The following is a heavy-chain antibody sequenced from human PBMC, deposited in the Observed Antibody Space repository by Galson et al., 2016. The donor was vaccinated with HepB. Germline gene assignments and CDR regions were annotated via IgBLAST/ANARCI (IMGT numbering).Heavy chain of an antibody. J-gene: IGHJ6*04. CDR3: VQGSTAPAV. V-gene: IGHV3-23*01. D-gene: IGHD2-2*01. CDR2: ISMSGAST. Sequence: SLRLSCAASGFTFRNYGMTWVRQAPGKGLECVSSISMSGASTDYADSVKGRFTISRDNSKNTLSLQMNSLTADDTAIYYCVQGSTAPAVWGKGTTVTVSS. CDR1: GFTFRNYG.